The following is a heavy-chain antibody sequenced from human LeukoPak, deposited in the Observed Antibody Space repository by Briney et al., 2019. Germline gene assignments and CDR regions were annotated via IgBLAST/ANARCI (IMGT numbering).Heavy chain of an antibody. D-gene: IGHD3-10*01. CDR2: IKSKGDGGTT. Sequence: GGSLRLSCAASGSTFSDAWMSWVRNAWMSWVRQAPGRGLEWVGRIKSKGDGGTTDYAAPVKGRFTISRDDSKNTLYLQMNSLNTEDTAVYYCTTVGYGSFDYWGQGTRVTVSS. V-gene: IGHV3-15*01. J-gene: IGHJ4*02. CDR1: GSTFSDAWMSWVRNAW. CDR3: TTVGYGSFDY.